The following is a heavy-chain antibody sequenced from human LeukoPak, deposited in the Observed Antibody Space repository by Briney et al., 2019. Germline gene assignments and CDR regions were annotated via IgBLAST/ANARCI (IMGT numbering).Heavy chain of an antibody. CDR3: ARIWFGESTDAFDI. J-gene: IGHJ3*02. V-gene: IGHV4-4*02. Sequence: SETLSLTCAVSGGSISSSNWWSWVRQPPGKGLEWIGEIYHSGSTNYNPSLKSRVTISVDKSKNQFSLKLSSVTAADTAVYYCARIWFGESTDAFDIWGQGTMVTVSS. CDR1: GGSISSSNW. CDR2: IYHSGST. D-gene: IGHD3-10*01.